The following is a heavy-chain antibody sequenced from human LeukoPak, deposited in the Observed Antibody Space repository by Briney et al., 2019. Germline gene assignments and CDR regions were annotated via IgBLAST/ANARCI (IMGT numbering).Heavy chain of an antibody. CDR3: ARVKNMITFGGVIVNYFDY. CDR2: IYYSGST. CDR1: GGSISSYY. D-gene: IGHD3-16*02. Sequence: SETLSLTCTVSGGSISSYYWSWIRQPPGKGLEWIGYIYYSGSTNYNPSLKSRVTISVDTSKNQFSLKLSSVTAADTAVYYCARVKNMITFGGVIVNYFDYWGQGTLVTVSS. V-gene: IGHV4-59*01. J-gene: IGHJ4*02.